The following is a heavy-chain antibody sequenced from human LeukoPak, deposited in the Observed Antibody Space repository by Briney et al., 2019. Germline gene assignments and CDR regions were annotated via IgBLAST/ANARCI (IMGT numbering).Heavy chain of an antibody. D-gene: IGHD3-16*01. CDR3: AREAGGRISAHFDY. Sequence: PGGSLRLSCAASGFTFSNYAMHWVRQAPGKGLEYVSVISSDGGGAFYANSVKGRFTISRDNSKNTLYLQMGSLRAEDMAVYYCAREAGGRISAHFDYWGQGTLVTVSS. V-gene: IGHV3-64*01. J-gene: IGHJ4*02. CDR1: GFTFSNYA. CDR2: ISSDGGGA.